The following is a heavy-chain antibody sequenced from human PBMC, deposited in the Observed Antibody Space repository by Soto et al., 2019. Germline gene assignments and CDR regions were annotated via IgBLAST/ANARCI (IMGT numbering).Heavy chain of an antibody. CDR2: INAGNGST. CDR1: GITFSTYA. V-gene: IGHV1-3*01. J-gene: IGHJ6*02. CDR3: ARPSLRYFDWFPPSYYYGMEV. Sequence: ASVKVSCKASGITFSTYAIHWVRQAPGQRLEWMGWINAGNGSTSYAQKFQGRVTMTRDTSTSTVYMELSSLRSEDTAVYYCARPSLRYFDWFPPSYYYGMEVWGQGTTVTVSS. D-gene: IGHD3-9*01.